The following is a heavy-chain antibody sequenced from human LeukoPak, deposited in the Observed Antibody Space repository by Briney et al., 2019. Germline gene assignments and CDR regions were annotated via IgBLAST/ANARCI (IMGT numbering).Heavy chain of an antibody. CDR2: IKQDGSEK. CDR1: GFTFSSYW. D-gene: IGHD4-17*01. V-gene: IGHV3-7*01. CDR3: ARERGDYDTPVAFDI. Sequence: GGSLRLSCATSGFTFSSYWMSWVRQAPGKGLEWVANIKQDGSEKYYVDSVKGRFTISRDNAKNSLYMQMNSLRAEDTAVYYCARERGDYDTPVAFDIWGQGTMVTVSS. J-gene: IGHJ3*02.